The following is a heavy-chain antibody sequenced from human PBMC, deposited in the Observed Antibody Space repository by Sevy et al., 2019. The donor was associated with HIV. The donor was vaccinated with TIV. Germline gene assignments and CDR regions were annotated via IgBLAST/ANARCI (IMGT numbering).Heavy chain of an antibody. V-gene: IGHV3-74*01. J-gene: IGHJ3*02. D-gene: IGHD2-2*02. CDR2: INSDGSST. CDR3: ARRALLGYCSSTSCYNDAFDI. CDR1: GFTFSSYW. Sequence: GGSLRLSCAASGFTFSSYWMHWVRQAPGKGLVWVSRINSDGSSTSYADSVKGRFTISRENAKNTLYLQMNSLRAEDTAVYYCARRALLGYCSSTSCYNDAFDIWGQGTMVTVSS.